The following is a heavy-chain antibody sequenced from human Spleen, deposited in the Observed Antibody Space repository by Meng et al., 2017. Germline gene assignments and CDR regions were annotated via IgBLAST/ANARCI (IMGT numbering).Heavy chain of an antibody. CDR2: INHSGST. Sequence: QVQLQQWGAGLLKPTETLSLTCALYGGSFSGYYWSWIRQPPGKGLEWIGEINHSGSTNYNPSLESRATISVDTSQNNLSLKLSSVTAADSAVYYCARGPTTMAHDFDYWGQGTLVTVSS. J-gene: IGHJ4*02. D-gene: IGHD4-11*01. CDR1: GGSFSGYY. CDR3: ARGPTTMAHDFDY. V-gene: IGHV4-34*01.